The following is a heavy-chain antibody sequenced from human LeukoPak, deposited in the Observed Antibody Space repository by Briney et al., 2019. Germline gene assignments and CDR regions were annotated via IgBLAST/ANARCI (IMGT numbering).Heavy chain of an antibody. Sequence: ASVKVSCKVSGYTFDSYGITWVRQAPGQGLECLGWINVYNGKTNHSEKFHGRVTMSRDTSTTTAFLEVKSLRSDDTPVYYCARDRNYLDYWGQGTLVTVSS. V-gene: IGHV1-18*04. CDR3: ARDRNYLDY. J-gene: IGHJ4*02. CDR2: INVYNGKT. CDR1: GYTFDSYG.